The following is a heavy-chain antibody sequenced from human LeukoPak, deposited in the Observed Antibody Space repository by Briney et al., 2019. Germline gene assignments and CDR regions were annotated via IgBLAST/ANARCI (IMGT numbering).Heavy chain of an antibody. CDR2: ISYDGSNK. J-gene: IGHJ5*02. V-gene: IGHV3-30*18. CDR3: AKDFSCSSTSCYQYRWFDP. D-gene: IGHD2-2*01. CDR1: GFTSSRYG. Sequence: GRSLRLSCAASGFTSSRYGMHWVRQAPGKGLEWVAVISYDGSNKYYADSVKGRFTISRDNSKNTLYLQMNSLRAEDTAVYYCAKDFSCSSTSCYQYRWFDPWGQGTLVTVSS.